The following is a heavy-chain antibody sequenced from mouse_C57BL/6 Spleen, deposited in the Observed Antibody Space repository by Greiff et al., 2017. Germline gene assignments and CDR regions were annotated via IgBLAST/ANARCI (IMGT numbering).Heavy chain of an antibody. CDR2: ISYDGSN. J-gene: IGHJ2*01. V-gene: IGHV3-6*01. Sequence: EVQLVESGPGLVKPSQSLSLTCSVTGYSITSGYYWNWIRQFPGNKLEWMGYISYDGSNNYNPSLKNRISITRDTSKNQFFLKLNSVTTEDTATYYCARDSSEYYFDYWGQGTTLTVSS. D-gene: IGHD3-2*02. CDR1: GYSITSGYY. CDR3: ARDSSEYYFDY.